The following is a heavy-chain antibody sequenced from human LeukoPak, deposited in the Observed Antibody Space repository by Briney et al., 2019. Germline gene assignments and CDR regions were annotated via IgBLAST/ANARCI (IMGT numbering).Heavy chain of an antibody. CDR1: GYTFTNYD. J-gene: IGHJ4*02. CDR2: MNPNSGNT. V-gene: IGHV1-8*03. Sequence: ASVKVSCKASGYTFTNYDINWVRQPTGQGLEWMGWMNPNSGNTGYAQKFQGRVTITRNTSISTAYMDLSSLRSEDTAVYYCARGRSRHFDYWGQGTLVTVSS. CDR3: ARGRSRHFDY.